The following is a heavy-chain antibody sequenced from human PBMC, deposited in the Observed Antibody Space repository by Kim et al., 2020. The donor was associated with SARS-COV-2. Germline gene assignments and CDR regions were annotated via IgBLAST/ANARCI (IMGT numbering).Heavy chain of an antibody. Sequence: GGSLRLSCAASGFTFSSYAMTWVRQAPGKGLEWVSVISGSGGSTYYADSVKCRFTISRDNSKNTLYLQMNSLRAEDTAVYYCAKGGTWERSNFDYWGQGTLVTVSS. CDR1: GFTFSSYA. CDR2: ISGSGGST. CDR3: AKGGTWERSNFDY. J-gene: IGHJ4*02. D-gene: IGHD1-26*01. V-gene: IGHV3-23*01.